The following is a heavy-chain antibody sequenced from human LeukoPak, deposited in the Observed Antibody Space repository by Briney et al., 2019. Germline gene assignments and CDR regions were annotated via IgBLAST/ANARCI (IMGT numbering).Heavy chain of an antibody. CDR1: GFTFSSHW. Sequence: GGSLRLSCAASGFTFSSHWMHWVRQAPGKGLVWVSRISSDGSSTSYADSVKGRFTISRDNAKNTLYLQMNSLRAEDTAVYYCARVRRDSSGYYFWGQGTLVTVSS. CDR3: ARVRRDSSGYYF. V-gene: IGHV3-74*01. CDR2: ISSDGSST. D-gene: IGHD3-22*01. J-gene: IGHJ4*02.